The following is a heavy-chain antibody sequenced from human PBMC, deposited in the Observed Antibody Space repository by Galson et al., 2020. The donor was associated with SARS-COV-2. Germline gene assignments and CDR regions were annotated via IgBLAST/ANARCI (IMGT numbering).Heavy chain of an antibody. J-gene: IGHJ5*02. V-gene: IGHV4-39*07. CDR2: IYYSGST. D-gene: IGHD3-3*01. Sequence: SETLSLTCTVSGGSISSSSYYWGWIRQPPGKGLEWIGSIYYSGSTYYNPSLKSRVTISVDTSKNQFSLKLSSVTAADTAVYYCARDIGITIFGVATQGWFGPWGQGTLVTVSS. CDR1: GGSISSSSYY. CDR3: ARDIGITIFGVATQGWFGP.